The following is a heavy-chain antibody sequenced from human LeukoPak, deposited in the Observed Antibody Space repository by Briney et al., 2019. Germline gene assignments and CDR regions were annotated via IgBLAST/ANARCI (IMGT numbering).Heavy chain of an antibody. CDR3: ARVRGYGSGSYPLDP. Sequence: GGSLRLSCAASGFTFSSYAMSWVRQAPGKGLEWVSAISGSGGSTYYADSVKGRFTISRDNSKNTLYLQMNSLRAEDTAVYYCARVRGYGSGSYPLDPWGQGTLVTVSS. CDR2: ISGSGGST. CDR1: GFTFSSYA. D-gene: IGHD3-10*01. J-gene: IGHJ5*02. V-gene: IGHV3-23*01.